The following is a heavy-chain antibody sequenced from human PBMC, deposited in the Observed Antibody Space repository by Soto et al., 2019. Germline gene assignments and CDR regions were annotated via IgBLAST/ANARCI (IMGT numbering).Heavy chain of an antibody. CDR2: IYYSGST. J-gene: IGHJ5*02. CDR3: ATALCGWGIWFDP. CDR1: GGSISSYY. Sequence: QVQLQESGPGLVKPSETLSLTCTVSGGSISSYYWSWIRQPPGKGLEWIGYIYYSGSTNYNPSLKRRVNISVDTSKDQFSLKLSSVTAADTAVYYFATALCGWGIWFDPWGQGTLVTVSS. V-gene: IGHV4-59*01. D-gene: IGHD3-16*01.